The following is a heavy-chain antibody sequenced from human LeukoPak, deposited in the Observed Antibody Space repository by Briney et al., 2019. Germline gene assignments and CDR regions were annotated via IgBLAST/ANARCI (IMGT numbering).Heavy chain of an antibody. V-gene: IGHV4-61*01. J-gene: IGHJ5*02. Sequence: SETLSLTCTVSGGSVSSGSYYWSWIRQPPGKGLEWIGYIYYSGSTNYNPSLKSRVTISVDTSKNQFSLKLSSVTAADTAVYYCAKEIPFDPWGQGTLVTVSS. CDR3: AKEIPFDP. CDR1: GGSVSSGSYY. CDR2: IYYSGST.